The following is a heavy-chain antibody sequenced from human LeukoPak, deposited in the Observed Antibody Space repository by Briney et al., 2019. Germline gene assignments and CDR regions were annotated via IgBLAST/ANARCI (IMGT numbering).Heavy chain of an antibody. CDR3: ASADPVIAARSGLDY. CDR1: GGSFSGYY. J-gene: IGHJ4*02. Sequence: SETLSLTCAVYGGSFSGYYWSWIRQPPGKGLEWIGEINHSGSTNYNPSLKSRVTISVDTSKNQFSLKLSSVTAADTAVYYCASADPVIAARSGLDYWGQGTLVTVSS. D-gene: IGHD6-6*01. CDR2: INHSGST. V-gene: IGHV4-34*01.